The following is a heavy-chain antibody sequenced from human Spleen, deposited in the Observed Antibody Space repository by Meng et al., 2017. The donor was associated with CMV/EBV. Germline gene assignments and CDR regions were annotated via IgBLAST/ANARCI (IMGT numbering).Heavy chain of an antibody. CDR3: ARDRGRRQYLVILAPNVHPLDS. Sequence: ASVKVSCKASGYQFGGHGISWVRQAPGQGLEWMGWISAENGDTTYAQNFQGRLSMTTDTSTNTAYMELRMLTSGDTAVYYCARDRGRRQYLVILAPNVHPLDSWGQGTLVTVSS. V-gene: IGHV1-18*01. CDR1: GYQFGGHG. J-gene: IGHJ5*01. D-gene: IGHD2-21*01. CDR2: ISAENGDT.